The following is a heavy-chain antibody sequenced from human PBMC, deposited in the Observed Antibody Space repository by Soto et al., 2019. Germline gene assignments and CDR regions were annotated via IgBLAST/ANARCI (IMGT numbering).Heavy chain of an antibody. CDR1: GFTFSSYA. V-gene: IGHV3-30-3*01. CDR3: AREDSGGGYYFDY. D-gene: IGHD3-10*01. Sequence: QVQLVESGGGVVQPGRSLRLSCAASGFTFSSYAMHWVRQAPGKGLEWVAVISYDGSNKYYADSVKGRFTISRDNSKNALYLQMNSLRAEDTAVYYWAREDSGGGYYFDYWGQGTLVTVSS. CDR2: ISYDGSNK. J-gene: IGHJ4*02.